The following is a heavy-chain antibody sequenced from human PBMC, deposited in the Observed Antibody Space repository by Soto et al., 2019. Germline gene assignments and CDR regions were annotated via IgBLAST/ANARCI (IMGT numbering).Heavy chain of an antibody. CDR3: ARTLYGDNVDY. D-gene: IGHD4-17*01. CDR2: INPFDGSR. Sequence: ASVKVSCKASGYIFTSYYIHWVRQAPGQGLEWMGWINPFDGSRMFAQSFQGRVTMTRNTSISTAYMELSSLRSEDTAVYYCARTLYGDNVDYWGQGTLVTVSS. CDR1: GYIFTSYY. J-gene: IGHJ4*02. V-gene: IGHV1-46*01.